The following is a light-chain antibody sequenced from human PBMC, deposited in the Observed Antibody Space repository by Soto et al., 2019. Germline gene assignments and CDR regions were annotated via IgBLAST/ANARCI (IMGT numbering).Light chain of an antibody. V-gene: IGKV2-30*01. CDR1: QSLVYSDGNTY. J-gene: IGKJ2*01. CDR2: KVS. Sequence: DVVMTQSPLSLPVTLGQPASISCRSSQSLVYSDGNTYLNGFLQRPGQSPRRLIYKVSNRDSGVPDRCSGSGSGTGCTLKISWVEAEDGGVYYCMQATHGPYTFGQRTRLEIK. CDR3: MQATHGPYT.